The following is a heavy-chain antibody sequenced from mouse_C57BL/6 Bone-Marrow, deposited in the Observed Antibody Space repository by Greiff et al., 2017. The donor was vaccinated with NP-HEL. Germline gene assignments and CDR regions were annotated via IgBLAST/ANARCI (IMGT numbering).Heavy chain of an antibody. CDR3: ATETAQATGAMDY. V-gene: IGHV1-7*01. CDR1: GYTFTSYW. Sequence: VQLVESGAELAKPGASVKLSCKASGYTFTSYWMHWVKQRPGQGLEWIGYINPSSGYTKYNQKFKDKATLTADKSSSTAYMQLSSLTYEDSAVYYCATETAQATGAMDYWGQGTSVTVSS. D-gene: IGHD3-2*02. CDR2: INPSSGYT. J-gene: IGHJ4*01.